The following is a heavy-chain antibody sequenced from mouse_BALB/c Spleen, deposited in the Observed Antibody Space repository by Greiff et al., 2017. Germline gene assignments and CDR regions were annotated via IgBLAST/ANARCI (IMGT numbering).Heavy chain of an antibody. D-gene: IGHD1-1*01. Sequence: EVKLMESGAELVRSGASVKLSCTASGFNIKDYYMHWVKQRPEQGLEWIGWIDPENGDTEYAPKFQGKATMTADTSSNTAYLQLSSLTSEDTAVYYCNNYYGSSYALGYWGQGTTLTVSS. V-gene: IGHV14-4*02. CDR3: NNYYGSSYALGY. CDR2: IDPENGDT. CDR1: GFNIKDYY. J-gene: IGHJ2*01.